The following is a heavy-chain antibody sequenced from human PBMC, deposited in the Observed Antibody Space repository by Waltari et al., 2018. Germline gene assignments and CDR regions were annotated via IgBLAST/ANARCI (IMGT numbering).Heavy chain of an antibody. CDR3: SVSLND. CDR2: IKEDGSES. Sequence: EVYLVESGGNLVQPGGSLRLSCAASGFTFSNYWMDWVRQAPGKGLGGVANIKEDGSESHDVDSVKGRFTISRDNAQNLLSLQMDSLRAEDTAVYYCSVSLNDWGQGTLVTVSS. V-gene: IGHV3-7*01. CDR1: GFTFSNYW. J-gene: IGHJ4*02.